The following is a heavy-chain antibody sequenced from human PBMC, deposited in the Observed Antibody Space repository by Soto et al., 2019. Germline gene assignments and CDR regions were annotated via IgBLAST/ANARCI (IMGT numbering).Heavy chain of an antibody. D-gene: IGHD3-10*01. J-gene: IGHJ4*02. CDR1: GGSISSGGYN. Sequence: QVQLQESGPGLVKPSQTLSLTCTVSGGSISSGGYNWSWIRQHPGKGLEWIGYIYYSGSTHYNPSLKSRVTISVDTSKNQFSLKLSSVTAADTAVYYCAREVAYYNYFDYWGQGTLVTVSS. V-gene: IGHV4-31*03. CDR3: AREVAYYNYFDY. CDR2: IYYSGST.